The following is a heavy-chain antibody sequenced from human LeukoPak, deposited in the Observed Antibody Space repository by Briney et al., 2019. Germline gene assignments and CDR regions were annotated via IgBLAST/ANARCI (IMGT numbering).Heavy chain of an antibody. Sequence: PSETLSLTCTVSGGSISIYYWSWLRQPAGKGLEWIGRIYTSGSTDYNPSLKSRVTMSVDTSKNKFSLKVTSVTAADTAVYYCARGYYDSSGYYTEFANCGQGTLVTVSS. D-gene: IGHD3-22*01. V-gene: IGHV4-4*07. CDR3: ARGYYDSSGYYTEFAN. J-gene: IGHJ4*02. CDR1: GGSISIYY. CDR2: IYTSGST.